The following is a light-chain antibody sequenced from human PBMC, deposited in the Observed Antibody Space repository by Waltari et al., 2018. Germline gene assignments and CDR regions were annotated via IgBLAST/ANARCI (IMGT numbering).Light chain of an antibody. Sequence: DIQMTQSPSTLSASVGDRVTITCLASQSISSWLAWYQQKPGKAPKFLIYKASNLESGVPSRFSGSGSGTEFTLTISSLQPDDFATYYCQHYNSFPWTFGQGTKVEIK. CDR2: KAS. V-gene: IGKV1-5*03. CDR1: QSISSW. J-gene: IGKJ1*01. CDR3: QHYNSFPWT.